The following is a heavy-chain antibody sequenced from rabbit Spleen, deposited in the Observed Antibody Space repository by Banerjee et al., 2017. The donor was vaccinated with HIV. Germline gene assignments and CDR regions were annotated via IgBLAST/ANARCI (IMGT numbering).Heavy chain of an antibody. CDR3: ARGFYADGYGYMDL. D-gene: IGHD6-1*01. J-gene: IGHJ4*01. CDR1: GISFSSRYY. CDR2: IGSGSTGNT. Sequence: QEQLEESGGGLVKPEGSLTLTCKASGISFSSRYYMCWVRQAPGKGLEWIGCIGSGSTGNTYYASWAKGRFTISITSSTTVTLQMTSLTAADTATYFCARGFYADGYGYMDLWGPGTLVTVS. V-gene: IGHV1S45*01.